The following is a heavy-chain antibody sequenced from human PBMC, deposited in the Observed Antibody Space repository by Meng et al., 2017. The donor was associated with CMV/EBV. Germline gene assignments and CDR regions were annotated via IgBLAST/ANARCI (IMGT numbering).Heavy chain of an antibody. V-gene: IGHV1-69*10. CDR1: GGTFSSYA. D-gene: IGHD3-3*01. CDR2: IIPILGIA. Sequence: SVKVSCKASGGTFSSYAISWVRQAPGQGLEWMGGIIPILGIANYAQKFQGRVTITADKSTSTANMELSSLRSEDTAVYYCARGPTIFGVVTSFDYWGQGTLVTVSS. J-gene: IGHJ4*02. CDR3: ARGPTIFGVVTSFDY.